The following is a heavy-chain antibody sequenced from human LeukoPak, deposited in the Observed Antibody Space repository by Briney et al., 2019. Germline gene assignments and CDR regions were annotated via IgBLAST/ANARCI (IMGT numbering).Heavy chain of an antibody. J-gene: IGHJ4*02. Sequence: ASVKVSCKASGYTFTSYGISWVRQAPGQGLEWMGWISAYNGNTNYAQKLQGRVTMTTDTSTSTAYMELRSLRSDDTAVYYCARDDHYRSGWYWGGFDYWGQRTLVTVSS. CDR1: GYTFTSYG. CDR2: ISAYNGNT. D-gene: IGHD6-19*01. CDR3: ARDDHYRSGWYWGGFDY. V-gene: IGHV1-18*01.